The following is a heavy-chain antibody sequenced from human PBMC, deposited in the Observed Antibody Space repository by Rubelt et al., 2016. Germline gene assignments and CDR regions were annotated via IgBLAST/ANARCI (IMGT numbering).Heavy chain of an antibody. D-gene: IGHD6-19*01. CDR3: AHTSGYSSGWNHYYFDY. CDR2: IFWDDDN. J-gene: IGHJ4*02. V-gene: IGHV2-5*02. CDR1: GFSLSASGVG. Sequence: QITLKASGPPLVKPTQTLTLTCTFSGFSLSASGVGVGWIRQPPGKALEWLALIFWDDDNRYRPSLKNRPTITKDTSKNLVVLAMTNMDPVDTATYYCAHTSGYSSGWNHYYFDYWGQGTLVTVSS.